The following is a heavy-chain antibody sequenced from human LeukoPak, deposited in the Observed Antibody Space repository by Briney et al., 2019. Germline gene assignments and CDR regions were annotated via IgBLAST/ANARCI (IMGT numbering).Heavy chain of an antibody. CDR3: LGYCSRTSCYGWGNDY. D-gene: IGHD2-2*01. CDR2: ISYDGSNK. J-gene: IGHJ4*02. CDR1: GFTFSSYG. Sequence: GGSLRLSCAASGFTFSSYGMHWVRQAPGKGLEWVAVISYDGSNKYYADSVKGRFTISRDNSKNTLYLQMNSLRAEDTAVYYCLGYCSRTSCYGWGNDYWGQGTLVTVSS. V-gene: IGHV3-30*03.